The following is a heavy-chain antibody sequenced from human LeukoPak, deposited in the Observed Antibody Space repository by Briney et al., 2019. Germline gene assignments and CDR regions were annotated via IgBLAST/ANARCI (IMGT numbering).Heavy chain of an antibody. CDR2: ISYDETNK. Sequence: PVSALRLSCAAPGFTFWRHFLHRVRPGPGQGVEGGAVISYDETNKYYADSVKGRFTISRDNSNNALHLQMNSLTAEDTAVYYCARARLFELFGAFDIWGQGTMVTVSS. V-gene: IGHV3-30*01. J-gene: IGHJ3*02. D-gene: IGHD3-10*02. CDR3: ARARLFELFGAFDI. CDR1: GFTFWRHF.